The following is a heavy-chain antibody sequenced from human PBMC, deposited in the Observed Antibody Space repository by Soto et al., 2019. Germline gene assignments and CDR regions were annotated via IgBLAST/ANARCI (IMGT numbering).Heavy chain of an antibody. CDR3: ARVRMSQQQLIDY. J-gene: IGHJ4*02. V-gene: IGHV3-33*01. CDR1: GFTFSTYG. CDR2: IWNDGTNK. D-gene: IGHD6-13*01. Sequence: GGSLRLSCAASGFTFSTYGTDWVRQAPGKGLEWVAVIWNDGTNKYYADSVKGRFTISRDNSKNTLYLEMNSLRAEDTAVYYCARVRMSQQQLIDYWGQGTLVTVSS.